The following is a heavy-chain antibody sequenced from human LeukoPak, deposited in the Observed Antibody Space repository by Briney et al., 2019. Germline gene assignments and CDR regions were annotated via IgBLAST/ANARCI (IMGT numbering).Heavy chain of an antibody. CDR1: GFIFSDYY. CDR2: ISSSGSTI. CDR3: ARDLRGYSYGYLGNWFDP. D-gene: IGHD5-18*01. V-gene: IGHV3-11*01. J-gene: IGHJ5*02. Sequence: PGGSLRLSCAASGFIFSDYYMSWIRQAPGKGLEWVSYISSSGSTIYYADSVNGRFTISRDNAKNSLYLQMNSLRAEDTAVYYCARDLRGYSYGYLGNWFDPWGQGALVTVSS.